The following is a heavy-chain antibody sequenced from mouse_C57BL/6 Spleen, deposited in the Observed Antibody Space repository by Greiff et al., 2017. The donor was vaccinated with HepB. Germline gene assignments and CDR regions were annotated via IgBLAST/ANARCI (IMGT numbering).Heavy chain of an antibody. CDR2: ISSGGSYT. CDR1: GFTFSSYG. Sequence: EVQGVESGGDLVKPGGSLKLSCAASGFTFSSYGMSWVRQTPDKRLEWVATISSGGSYTYYPDSVKGRFTISRDNAKNTLYLQMSSLKSEDTAMYYCERPIYYDYDGVAYWGQGTLVTVSA. D-gene: IGHD2-4*01. J-gene: IGHJ3*01. V-gene: IGHV5-6*01. CDR3: ERPIYYDYDGVAY.